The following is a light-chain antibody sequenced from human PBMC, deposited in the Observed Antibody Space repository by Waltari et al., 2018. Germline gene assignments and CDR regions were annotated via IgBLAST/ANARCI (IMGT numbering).Light chain of an antibody. V-gene: IGLV3-19*01. Sequence: SSELTQDPAVSVALGQTVRITSQGDSLRSDYASWYQQKPGQAPLLVIYGKNNRPSGIPDRFSGSISGNTASLTITGAQAEDEADYYCNSRDSSGNHWVFGGGTKLTVL. CDR3: NSRDSSGNHWV. CDR2: GKN. CDR1: SLRSDY. J-gene: IGLJ3*02.